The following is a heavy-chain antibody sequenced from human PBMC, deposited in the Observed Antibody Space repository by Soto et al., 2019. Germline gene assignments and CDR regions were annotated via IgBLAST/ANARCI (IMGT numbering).Heavy chain of an antibody. CDR3: ARDRGDRNDYYYGVDV. Sequence: PSETLSLTCSVSGASISPYYWIGFRQPPGKELDWIGYIYYSGSTNYNPSLKSRVTISLDTSKNQFSLKLSSVTAADTAMYYCARDRGDRNDYYYGVDVWGQGTTVTVSS. V-gene: IGHV4-59*01. CDR2: IYYSGST. J-gene: IGHJ6*02. D-gene: IGHD7-27*01. CDR1: GASISPYY.